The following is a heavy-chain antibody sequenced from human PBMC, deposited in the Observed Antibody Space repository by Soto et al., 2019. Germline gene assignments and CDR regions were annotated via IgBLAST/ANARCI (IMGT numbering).Heavy chain of an antibody. CDR2: IYHSGST. V-gene: IGHV4-30-2*01. CDR1: GGSISSGGYS. D-gene: IGHD6-13*01. Sequence: SETLSLTCAVSGGSISSGGYSWSWIRQLPGKGLEWIGYIYHSGSTYYNPSLKSRVTISVDRSKNQFSLKLSSVTAADTAVYYCARVVSHSSSFDYWGQGTLVTVSS. CDR3: ARVVSHSSSFDY. J-gene: IGHJ4*02.